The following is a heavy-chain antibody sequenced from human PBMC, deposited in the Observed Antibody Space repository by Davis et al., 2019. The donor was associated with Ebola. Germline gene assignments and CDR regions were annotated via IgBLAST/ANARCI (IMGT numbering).Heavy chain of an antibody. V-gene: IGHV1-3*01. Sequence: ASVKVSCKASGYTFTSYAMHWVRQAPGQRLEWMGWINAGNGNTKYSQKFQDRVTITRDATTAYMELSSLTSEDTAVYYCARDEDVWGQGTTVTVSS. J-gene: IGHJ6*02. CDR1: GYTFTSYA. CDR3: ARDEDV. CDR2: INAGNGNT.